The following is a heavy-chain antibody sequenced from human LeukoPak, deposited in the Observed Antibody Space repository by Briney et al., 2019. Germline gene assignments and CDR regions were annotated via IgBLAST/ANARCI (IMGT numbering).Heavy chain of an antibody. CDR3: ALGGSYHDILTGYYLPNYFDY. J-gene: IGHJ4*02. Sequence: PSETLSLTCTVSGGSISSYYWSWIRQPPGKGLEWIGYIYYSGSTNYNPSLKSRVTISVDTSKNQFSLKLSSVTAADTAVYYCALGGSYHDILTGYYLPNYFDYWGQGTLVTVSS. CDR1: GGSISSYY. D-gene: IGHD3-9*01. V-gene: IGHV4-59*01. CDR2: IYYSGST.